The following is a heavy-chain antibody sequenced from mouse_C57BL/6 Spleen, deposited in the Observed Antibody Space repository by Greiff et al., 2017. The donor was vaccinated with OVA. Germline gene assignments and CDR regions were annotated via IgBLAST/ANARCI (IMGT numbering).Heavy chain of an antibody. Sequence: VQLKESGPELVKPGASVKISCKASGYSFTDYNMNWVKQSNGKSLEWIGVINPNYGTTSYNQKFKGKATLTVDQSSSTAYMQLNSLTSEDSAVYYGARSKFITTVEGDFDYWGQGTTLTVSS. CDR2: INPNYGTT. D-gene: IGHD1-1*01. CDR1: GYSFTDYN. CDR3: ARSKFITTVEGDFDY. J-gene: IGHJ2*01. V-gene: IGHV1-39*01.